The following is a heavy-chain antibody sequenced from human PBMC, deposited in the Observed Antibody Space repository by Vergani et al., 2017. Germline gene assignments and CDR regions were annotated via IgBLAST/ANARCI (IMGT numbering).Heavy chain of an antibody. J-gene: IGHJ4*02. CDR2: ISSSSSYI. D-gene: IGHD2-2*01. CDR1: GFTFSSYS. CDR3: ARDRGACSSTSCYFHP. Sequence: EVQLVESGGGLVKPGGSLRLSCAASGFTFSSYSMNWVRQAPGKGLEWVSSISSSSSYIYYADSVKGRFTISRDNAKNSLYLQMNSLRAEDTAVYYCARDRGACSSTSCYFHPWGQGTLVTV. V-gene: IGHV3-21*01.